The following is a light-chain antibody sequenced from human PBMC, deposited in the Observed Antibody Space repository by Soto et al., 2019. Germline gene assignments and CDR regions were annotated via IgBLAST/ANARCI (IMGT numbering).Light chain of an antibody. CDR3: QQYDKLPLT. V-gene: IGKV1-33*01. CDR2: DAS. Sequence: DIQLTQSPSSLSASVGDRVTITCQASQAIITYLNWFQQKPGKAPKLLIYDASHLETGAPSRFSGSGSGTAFTFTISSLQPEDIGTYFCQQYDKLPLTFGGGTKVDIK. CDR1: QAIITY. J-gene: IGKJ4*01.